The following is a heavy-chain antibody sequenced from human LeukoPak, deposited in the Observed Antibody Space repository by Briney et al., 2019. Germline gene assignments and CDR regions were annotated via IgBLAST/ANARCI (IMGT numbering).Heavy chain of an antibody. V-gene: IGHV1-69*13. Sequence: SVKVSCKASGYTFTSYYMHWVRQAPGQGLEWMGGIIPIFGTANYAQKFQGRVTITADESTSTAYMELSSLRSEDTAVYYCARVLMNTPYFDYWGQGTLVTVSS. J-gene: IGHJ4*02. CDR1: GYTFTSYY. D-gene: IGHD2-15*01. CDR3: ARVLMNTPYFDY. CDR2: IIPIFGTA.